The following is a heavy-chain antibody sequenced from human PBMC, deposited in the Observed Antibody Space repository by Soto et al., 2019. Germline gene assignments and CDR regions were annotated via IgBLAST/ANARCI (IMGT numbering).Heavy chain of an antibody. CDR2: IKSKTDGGTT. CDR1: GFTFSNAW. Sequence: GGSLRLSCAASGFTFSNAWMNWVRQAPGKGLEWVGRIKSKTDGGTTDYAAPVKGRFTISRDDSKNTLYLQMNSLKTEDTAVYYCTTLTEWLLFDWFDPWGQGTLVTVSS. J-gene: IGHJ5*02. D-gene: IGHD3-3*01. V-gene: IGHV3-15*07. CDR3: TTLTEWLLFDWFDP.